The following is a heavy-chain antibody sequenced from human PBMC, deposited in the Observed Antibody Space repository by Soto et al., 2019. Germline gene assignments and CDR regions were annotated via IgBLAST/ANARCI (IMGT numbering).Heavy chain of an antibody. Sequence: SLRLSCAASGFTFSSYAMHWVRQAPGKGLEWVAVISYDGSNKYYADSVKGRFTISRDNSKNTLYLQMSSLRPEYTAVYYCVKDRYYFDSGTERGPFDCWGQGTLVTVSS. CDR2: ISYDGSNK. D-gene: IGHD3-10*01. V-gene: IGHV3-30*14. J-gene: IGHJ4*02. CDR1: GFTFSSYA. CDR3: VKDRYYFDSGTERGPFDC.